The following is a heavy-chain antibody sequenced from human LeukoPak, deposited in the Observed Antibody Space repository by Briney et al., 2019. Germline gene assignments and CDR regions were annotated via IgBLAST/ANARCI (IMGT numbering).Heavy chain of an antibody. Sequence: SETLSLTCTVSGGSISSGGYYWSWIRQPPGKGLEWIGYIYHSGSTYYNPSLKSRVTISVDRSKNQFSLKLSSVTAADTAVYYCAREETGRGPAQALKAVDYWGQGTLVTVSS. CDR1: GGSISSGGYY. V-gene: IGHV4-30-2*01. CDR2: IYHSGST. CDR3: AREETGRGPAQALKAVDY. D-gene: IGHD1-1*01. J-gene: IGHJ4*02.